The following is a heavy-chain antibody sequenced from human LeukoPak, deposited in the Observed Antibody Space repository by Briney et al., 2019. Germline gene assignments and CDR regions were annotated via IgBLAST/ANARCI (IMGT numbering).Heavy chain of an antibody. CDR2: IYPRDGST. J-gene: IGHJ4*02. V-gene: IGHV1-46*01. CDR3: ARDQEGFDY. CDR1: GYSFTSNY. Sequence: GPSVKVPCKASGYSFTSNYIHWVRQAPGQGLEWVGMIYPRDGSTSYAQRFQDRVTVTRDTSTSTVHMELSGLRSEDTAVYYCARDQEGFDYWGQGTQVTVS.